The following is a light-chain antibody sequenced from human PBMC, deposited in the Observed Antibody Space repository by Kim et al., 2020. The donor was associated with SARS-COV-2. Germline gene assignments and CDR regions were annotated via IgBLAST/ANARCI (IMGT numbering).Light chain of an antibody. Sequence: GDRVTITCRASQSISSWLAWYQQKAGKAPKLLIYDASSLESGVPSRFSGSGSGTEFTLTISNLQLDDFATYYCQQYNSYPFTFGGGTKVDIK. J-gene: IGKJ4*01. CDR2: DAS. V-gene: IGKV1-5*01. CDR1: QSISSW. CDR3: QQYNSYPFT.